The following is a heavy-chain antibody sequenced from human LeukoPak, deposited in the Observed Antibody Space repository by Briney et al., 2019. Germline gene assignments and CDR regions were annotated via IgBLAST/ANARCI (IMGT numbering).Heavy chain of an antibody. CDR3: AREEDSTTIRSSYGMDV. Sequence: PGGSLRLSCAGSGFTFSPYTMHWVRQAPGKGLEGVSCISKGGTYIYYADSVRGRFTISRDNAKNSLYLQMNSLRAEDTAVYYCAREEDSTTIRSSYGMDVWGQGTTVTVSS. V-gene: IGHV3-21*01. J-gene: IGHJ6*02. CDR1: GFTFSPYT. D-gene: IGHD2/OR15-2a*01. CDR2: ISKGGTYI.